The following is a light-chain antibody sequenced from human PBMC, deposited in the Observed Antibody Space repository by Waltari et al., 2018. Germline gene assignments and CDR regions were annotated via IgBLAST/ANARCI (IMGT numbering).Light chain of an antibody. CDR3: SSRDTSGNFLV. CDR2: GKK. J-gene: IGLJ2*01. V-gene: IGLV3-19*01. Sequence: SSELTQDPAVSVPLGQAVILTCQGDGLTKFYGSWYQQRPWQAPVLLTYGKKHRPSGIPARFSGSAAGNRVSLTIGAVQAEDEADYYCSSRDTSGNFLVFGGGTRLTV. CDR1: GLTKFY.